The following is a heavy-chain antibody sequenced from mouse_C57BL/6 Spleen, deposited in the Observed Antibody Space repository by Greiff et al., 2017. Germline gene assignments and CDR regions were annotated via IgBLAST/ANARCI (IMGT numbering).Heavy chain of an antibody. CDR3: TGDDYDEDFDY. V-gene: IGHV14-1*01. Sequence: EVQLQQSGAELVRPGASVKLSCTASGFNIKDYYMHWVKQRPEQGLEWLGRIDPEGGATEYAPKFPGKATMTADTSSNTAYLQLSSLTSEDAAVDYCTGDDYDEDFDYWGQGTTLTVSS. CDR1: GFNIKDYY. D-gene: IGHD2-4*01. CDR2: IDPEGGAT. J-gene: IGHJ2*01.